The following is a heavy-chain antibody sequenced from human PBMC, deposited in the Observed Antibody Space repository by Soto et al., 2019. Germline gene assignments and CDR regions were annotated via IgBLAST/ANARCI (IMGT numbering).Heavy chain of an antibody. CDR2: ISSRGDIT. J-gene: IGHJ4*02. CDR1: GLTFSSYA. V-gene: IGHV3-23*01. Sequence: DVQISESGGGLVQPGGSLRLSCVVSGLTFSSYAMHWVRQTPGKGLEWVSGISSRGDITYYADSVKGRFTISRDNSRNTVSLQMSSLRAEDAALYYCANAGYTTKKLTLENWGQGALVTVSS. D-gene: IGHD2-2*02. CDR3: ANAGYTTKKLTLEN.